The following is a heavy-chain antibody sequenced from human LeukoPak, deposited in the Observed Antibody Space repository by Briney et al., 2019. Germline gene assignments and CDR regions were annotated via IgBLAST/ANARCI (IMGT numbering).Heavy chain of an antibody. CDR1: GGSISSSNW. Sequence: PSGTLSLTCAVSGGSISSSNWWSWVRQPPGEGLEWIGEIYHSGSTNYNPSLKSRVTISVDTSKNQFSLKLSSVTAADTAVYYCARRVSWAAFNWFDPWGQGTLVTVSS. V-gene: IGHV4-4*02. D-gene: IGHD2-15*01. CDR2: IYHSGST. J-gene: IGHJ5*02. CDR3: ARRVSWAAFNWFDP.